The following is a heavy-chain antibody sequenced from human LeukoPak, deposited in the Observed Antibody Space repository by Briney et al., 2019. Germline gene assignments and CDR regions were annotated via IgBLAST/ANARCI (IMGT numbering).Heavy chain of an antibody. CDR2: ISSSSSYI. CDR3: ARGRVVGATNYYFDY. D-gene: IGHD1-26*01. CDR1: GFTFSSYS. V-gene: IGHV3-21*01. Sequence: GGSLRLSCAASGFTFSSYSMNWVRQAPGKGLEWVSSISSSSSYIYYADSVKGRFTISRDNAKNSLYLQMNSLRAEDTAVYYCARGRVVGATNYYFDYWGQGTLVTVSS. J-gene: IGHJ4*02.